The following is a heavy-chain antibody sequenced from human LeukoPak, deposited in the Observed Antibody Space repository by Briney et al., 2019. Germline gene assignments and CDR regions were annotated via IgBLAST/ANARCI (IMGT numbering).Heavy chain of an antibody. CDR2: ISSSGSTI. J-gene: IGHJ4*02. Sequence: GGSLGLSCAASGFTFSSYEMNWVRQAPGKGLEWVSYISSSGSTIYYADSVKGRFTISRDNAKNSLFLQMNSLRAEDTAVYYCARIGGSGTYWDYWGQGTPVTVSS. D-gene: IGHD3-10*01. V-gene: IGHV3-48*03. CDR3: ARIGGSGTYWDY. CDR1: GFTFSSYE.